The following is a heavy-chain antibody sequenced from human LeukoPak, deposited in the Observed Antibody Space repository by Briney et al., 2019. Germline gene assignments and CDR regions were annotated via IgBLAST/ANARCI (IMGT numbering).Heavy chain of an antibody. CDR2: IYTSGST. CDR1: GGSISSYY. D-gene: IGHD6-13*01. V-gene: IGHV4-4*09. CDR3: ASHRVGIAAAGNWFDP. Sequence: SETLSLTCTVSGGSISSYYWSWIRQPPGKGLEWIGYIYTSGSTNYNPTLKSRVTISVDTSKNQFSLRLSSVTAADTAVYYCASHRVGIAAAGNWFDPWGQGTLVTVSS. J-gene: IGHJ5*02.